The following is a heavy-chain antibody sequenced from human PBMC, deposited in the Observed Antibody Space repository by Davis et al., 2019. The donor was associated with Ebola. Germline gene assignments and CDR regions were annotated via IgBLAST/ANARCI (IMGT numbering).Heavy chain of an antibody. CDR1: GGSISSYY. D-gene: IGHD2-2*01. V-gene: IGHV4-59*01. CDR3: ARVGPAALDY. CDR2: IYICAST. J-gene: IGHJ4*02. Sequence: SETLSLTCTASGGSISSYYWSWIRQPPGKGLHCIGYIYICASTNYNPPLKSRVTMSVDTSKNQFSLKLSSVTAADTAVYYCARVGPAALDYWGQGTLVTVSS.